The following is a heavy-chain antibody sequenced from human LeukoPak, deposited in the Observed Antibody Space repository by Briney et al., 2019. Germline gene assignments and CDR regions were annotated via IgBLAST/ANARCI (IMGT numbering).Heavy chain of an antibody. D-gene: IGHD2-21*02. CDR1: GFTFSSYG. V-gene: IGHV3-33*01. Sequence: GGSLRLSCAASGFTFSSYGMHWVRQAPGKGLEWVAVIWYDGSNKYYADPVKGRFTISRDNSKNTLYLQMNSLRAEDTAVYYRARGWGDIVVVTAIKDYYYGMDVWGQGTTVTVSS. J-gene: IGHJ6*02. CDR3: ARGWGDIVVVTAIKDYYYGMDV. CDR2: IWYDGSNK.